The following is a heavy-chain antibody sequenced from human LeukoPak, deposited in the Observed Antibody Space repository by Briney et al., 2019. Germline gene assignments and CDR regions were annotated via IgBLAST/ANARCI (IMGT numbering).Heavy chain of an antibody. V-gene: IGHV3-7*01. CDR3: ARDSNPNDGQVFYDAFDI. D-gene: IGHD5/OR15-5a*01. J-gene: IGHJ3*02. Sequence: PGGSLRLSCAASGFTFSSYWMTWVRQAPGKGLEWVAHIKRDGSEKHYVDSVKGRFTISRDNAKNSLYLQMNSLRAEDTAVYFCARDSNPNDGQVFYDAFDIWGQGTMVTVSS. CDR1: GFTFSSYW. CDR2: IKRDGSEK.